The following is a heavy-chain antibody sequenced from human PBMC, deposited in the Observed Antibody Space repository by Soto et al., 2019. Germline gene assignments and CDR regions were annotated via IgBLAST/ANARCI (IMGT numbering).Heavy chain of an antibody. D-gene: IGHD3-10*01. V-gene: IGHV1-2*02. J-gene: IGHJ4*02. CDR1: GYTFTGYY. Sequence: ASVKVSCKASGYTFTGYYMHWVRQAPGQGLEWMGWINPNSGGTNYAQKSQGRVTMTRDTSISTAYMELSRLRSDDTAVYYCARSDGSGSYYPDYWGQGTLVTVSS. CDR2: INPNSGGT. CDR3: ARSDGSGSYYPDY.